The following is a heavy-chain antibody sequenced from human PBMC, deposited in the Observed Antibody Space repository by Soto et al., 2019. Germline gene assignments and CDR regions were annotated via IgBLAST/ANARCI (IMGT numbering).Heavy chain of an antibody. CDR2: ISYDGSNK. J-gene: IGHJ3*02. V-gene: IGHV3-30-3*01. Sequence: HPGGSLRLSCAASGFTFSSYAMHWVRQAPGKGLEWVAVISYDGSNKYYADSVKGRFTISRDNSKNTLYLQMNSLRAEDTAVYYCARDPYEYYYDSSGPLSPDAFDIWGQGTMVTVSS. D-gene: IGHD3-22*01. CDR1: GFTFSSYA. CDR3: ARDPYEYYYDSSGPLSPDAFDI.